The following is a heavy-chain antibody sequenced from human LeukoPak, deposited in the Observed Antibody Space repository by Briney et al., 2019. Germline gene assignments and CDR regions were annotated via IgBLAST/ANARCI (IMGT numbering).Heavy chain of an antibody. CDR1: GYTFTNFG. Sequence: SVKVSCKTSGYTFTNFGINWVRQAPGQGLEWMGGIIPIFGTANYAQKFQGRVTITADKSTSTAYMELSSLRSEDTAVYYCARVWRQVVVIIGGHGAFDIWGQGTMVTVSS. CDR2: IIPIFGTA. V-gene: IGHV1-69*06. J-gene: IGHJ3*02. D-gene: IGHD3-22*01. CDR3: ARVWRQVVVIIGGHGAFDI.